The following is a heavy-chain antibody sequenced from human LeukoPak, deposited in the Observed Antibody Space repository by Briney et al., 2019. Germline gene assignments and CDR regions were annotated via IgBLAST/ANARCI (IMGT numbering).Heavy chain of an antibody. Sequence: PSETLSLTCAVYGGSFSGYYWSWIRQPPGKGLEWIGEIDQSGSTSYNPSLKSRVTISVDTSKNQFSLKLSSVTAADTAVYYCARGDRYSSNWPFDIWGQGTLVTVSS. CDR1: GGSFSGYY. D-gene: IGHD6-13*01. CDR2: IDQSGST. V-gene: IGHV4-34*01. CDR3: ARGDRYSSNWPFDI. J-gene: IGHJ4*02.